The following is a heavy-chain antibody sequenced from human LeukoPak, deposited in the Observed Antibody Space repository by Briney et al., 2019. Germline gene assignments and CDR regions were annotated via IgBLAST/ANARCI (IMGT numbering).Heavy chain of an antibody. CDR3: AKDLRYCSSGNCYSPFDY. Sequence: QAGGSLRLSCAASGFTFDDSAMHWVRQAPGKGLEWVSLISGDGGNTYYADSVKGRFTISRDNNKNSLYLQMNSLRTEDTALYYCAKDLRYCSSGNCYSPFDYWGQGTLVTVSS. V-gene: IGHV3-43*02. J-gene: IGHJ4*02. CDR1: GFTFDDSA. CDR2: ISGDGGNT. D-gene: IGHD2-15*01.